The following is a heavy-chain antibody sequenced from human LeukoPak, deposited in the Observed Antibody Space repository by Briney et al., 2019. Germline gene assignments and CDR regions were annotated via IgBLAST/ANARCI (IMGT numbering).Heavy chain of an antibody. CDR3: ARSRRSEHFLFVY. Sequence: GATVKVSCKASGYTLTSYGISRVRQAPGQGLEWMGWISAYNGNTNYAQKLQGRVTMTTDRSTSRAYMELRSRTSDDTAAYYFARSRRSEHFLFVYGDQGTLVTVS. CDR1: GYTLTSYG. V-gene: IGHV1-18*01. CDR2: ISAYNGNT. J-gene: IGHJ4*02.